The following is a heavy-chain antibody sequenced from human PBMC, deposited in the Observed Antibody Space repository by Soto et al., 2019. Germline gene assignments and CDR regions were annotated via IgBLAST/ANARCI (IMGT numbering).Heavy chain of an antibody. V-gene: IGHV3-72*01. J-gene: IGHJ4*02. CDR3: FSHRPDGVFAH. CDR1: GFTFNDYY. Sequence: GGSLRLSCAASGFTFNDYYIDWVRQAPGKGLEWVGRSRNKAKRYTTEYAASVKGRSTISRDDSKNSVYLEINSLKTEDTAVYFCFSHRPDGVFAHCAKGTLFPVSP. D-gene: IGHD3-10*01. CDR2: SRNKAKRYTT.